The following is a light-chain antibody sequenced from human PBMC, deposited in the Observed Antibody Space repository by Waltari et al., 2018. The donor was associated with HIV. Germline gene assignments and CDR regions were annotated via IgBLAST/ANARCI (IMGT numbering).Light chain of an antibody. Sequence: QSLLTQPPSASGTPGQRVTISCSGSSSNIGSKTVKRYHQLPGTAPRVLIYNNNQRPSGVPDRFSGSKSGTSASLTISGLQSADEADYYCAAWDDSVNGWVFGGGTKLTVL. V-gene: IGLV1-44*01. CDR2: NNN. CDR1: SSNIGSKT. J-gene: IGLJ3*02. CDR3: AAWDDSVNGWV.